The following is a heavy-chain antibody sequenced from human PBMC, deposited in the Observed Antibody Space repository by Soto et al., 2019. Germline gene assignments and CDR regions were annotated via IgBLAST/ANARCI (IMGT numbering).Heavy chain of an antibody. V-gene: IGHV3-23*01. CDR2: ISGSGGST. D-gene: IGHD3-10*01. CDR3: ARSRHGSGSYTHFYYGLDV. J-gene: IGHJ6*02. Sequence: GGSLRLCCAASGCTFSSYAMSWVRQAPGKGLEWVSAISGSGGSTYYADSVKGRFTISRDNSKNTVYLQMNSLRSEDTAVYYCARSRHGSGSYTHFYYGLDVWGQGTTVTVSS. CDR1: GCTFSSYA.